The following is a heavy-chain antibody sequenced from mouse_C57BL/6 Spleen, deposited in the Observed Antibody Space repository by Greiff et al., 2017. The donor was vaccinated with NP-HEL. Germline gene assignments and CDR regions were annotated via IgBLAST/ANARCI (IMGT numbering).Heavy chain of an antibody. CDR2: INYDGSST. CDR1: GFTFSDYY. Sequence: EVMLVESEGGLVQPGSSMKLSCTASGFTFSDYYMAWVRQVPEKGLEWVANINYDGSSTYYLDSLKSRFIISRDNAKNILYLQMSSLKSEDTATSYCARSYGSSGAMDYWGQGTSVTVSS. D-gene: IGHD1-1*01. CDR3: ARSYGSSGAMDY. V-gene: IGHV5-16*01. J-gene: IGHJ4*01.